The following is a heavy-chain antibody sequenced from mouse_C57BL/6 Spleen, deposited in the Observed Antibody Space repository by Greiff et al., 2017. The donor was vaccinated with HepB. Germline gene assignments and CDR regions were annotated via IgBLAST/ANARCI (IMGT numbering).Heavy chain of an antibody. CDR1: GYSITSGYY. D-gene: IGHD1-1*01. J-gene: IGHJ4*01. V-gene: IGHV3-6*01. CDR2: ISYDGSN. Sequence: EVQLQQSGPGLVKPSQSLSLTCSVTGYSITSGYYWNWNRQFPGNKLEWMGYISYDGSNNYNPSIKNRISITRDTSKNQFFMKLNCVTTEDTATYYGARQDYCSSYYAMDYWGQGTSVTVSS. CDR3: ARQDYCSSYYAMDY.